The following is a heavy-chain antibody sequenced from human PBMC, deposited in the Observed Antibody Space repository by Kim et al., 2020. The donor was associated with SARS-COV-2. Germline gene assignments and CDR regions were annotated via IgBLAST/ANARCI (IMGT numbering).Heavy chain of an antibody. CDR3: ARGYLPYWYFDL. CDR2: INHSGST. J-gene: IGHJ2*01. Sequence: SETLSLTCAVYGGSFSGYYWSWIRQPPGKGLEWIGEINHSGSTNYNPSLKSRVTISVDTSKNQFSLKLSSVTAADTAVYYCARGYLPYWYFDLWGRGTLVTVSS. V-gene: IGHV4-34*01. CDR1: GGSFSGYY.